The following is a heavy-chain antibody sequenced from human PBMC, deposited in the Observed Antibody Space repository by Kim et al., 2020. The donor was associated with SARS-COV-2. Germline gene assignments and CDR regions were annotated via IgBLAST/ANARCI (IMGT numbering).Heavy chain of an antibody. J-gene: IGHJ4*02. D-gene: IGHD3-10*01. CDR2: ISGSGGST. V-gene: IGHV3-23*01. Sequence: GGSLRLSCAASGFTFSSYAMSWVRQAPGKGLEWVSAISGSGGSTYYADSVKGRFTISRDNSKNTLYLQMNSLRAEDTAVYYCAKDPIWFGESNYFDYWGQGTLVTVSS. CDR3: AKDPIWFGESNYFDY. CDR1: GFTFSSYA.